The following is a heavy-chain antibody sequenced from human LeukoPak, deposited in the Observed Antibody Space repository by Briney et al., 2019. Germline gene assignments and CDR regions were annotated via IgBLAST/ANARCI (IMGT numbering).Heavy chain of an antibody. CDR3: ARGGIVGAQTGDY. D-gene: IGHD1-26*01. CDR2: IRYDGTNE. V-gene: IGHV3-30*02. J-gene: IGHJ4*02. Sequence: GEYLRLSCAASGFAFNKFGMHWVRQAPGKGLEWVAFIRYDGTNECYTDSVKGRFTISRDNSKNTLYLQMGSLRVDDTAVYYCARGGIVGAQTGDYWGQGTLVTVSS. CDR1: GFAFNKFG.